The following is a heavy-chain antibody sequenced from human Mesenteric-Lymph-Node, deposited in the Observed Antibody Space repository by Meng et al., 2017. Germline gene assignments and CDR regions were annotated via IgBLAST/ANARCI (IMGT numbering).Heavy chain of an antibody. CDR3: AKDTYYYDSSAVGAFGY. CDR1: GFTFSSYA. CDR2: ISGSGGST. D-gene: IGHD3-22*01. V-gene: IGHV3-23*01. J-gene: IGHJ4*02. Sequence: GGSLRLSCAASGFTFSSYAMSWVRQAPGKGLEWVSAISGSGGSTYYADSVKGRFTISRDNSKNTLYLQMNSLRAEDTAVYYCAKDTYYYDSSAVGAFGYWGQGTLVTVSS.